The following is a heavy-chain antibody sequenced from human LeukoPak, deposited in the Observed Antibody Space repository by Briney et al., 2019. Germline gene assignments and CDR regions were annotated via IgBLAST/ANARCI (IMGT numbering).Heavy chain of an antibody. D-gene: IGHD6-19*01. Sequence: GRSLRLSCSASGFTSSSYAMHWVRQAPGKGLEYVSAISSNGGSTYYADSVKGRFSISRDSSKNTLDLQMSSLRAEDTAVYYCAKGRGQWLVTAFDIWGHGTMVTVAS. V-gene: IGHV3-64D*06. CDR1: GFTSSSYA. CDR3: AKGRGQWLVTAFDI. J-gene: IGHJ3*02. CDR2: ISSNGGST.